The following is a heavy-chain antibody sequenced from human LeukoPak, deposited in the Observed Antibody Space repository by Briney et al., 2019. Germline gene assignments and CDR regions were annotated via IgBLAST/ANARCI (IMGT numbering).Heavy chain of an antibody. D-gene: IGHD3-16*01. CDR3: GKEGGA. CDR2: IGGRGGST. Sequence: GGSLRLSCAASGFGFSEYTMTWVRQAPGKGPEWVSAIGGRGGSTYYADSLGGRFTISRDNSKDMVYLQMNSLKVEDTATYYCGKEGGAWGQGTKVTVSS. V-gene: IGHV3-23*01. CDR1: GFGFSEYT. J-gene: IGHJ5*02.